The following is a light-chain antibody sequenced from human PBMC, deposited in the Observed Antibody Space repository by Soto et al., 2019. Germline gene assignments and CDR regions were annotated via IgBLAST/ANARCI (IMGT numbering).Light chain of an antibody. Sequence: DIQMTQSPSSLSASVGARVPITCRASQGIRNDLGWYQQKPGKAPKLLIYDASSLESGVPSRFSGSGSGTEFTLTISSLQPDDFATYYCQQYNSYLLTFGGGTKVDI. J-gene: IGKJ4*01. CDR2: DAS. CDR1: QGIRND. CDR3: QQYNSYLLT. V-gene: IGKV1-17*01.